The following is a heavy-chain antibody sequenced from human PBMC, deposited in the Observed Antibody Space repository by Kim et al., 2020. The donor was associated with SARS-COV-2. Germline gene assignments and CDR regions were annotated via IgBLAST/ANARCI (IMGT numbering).Heavy chain of an antibody. Sequence: ASVKVSCKASGYTFTGYYMHWVRQAPGQGLEWMGWINPNSGGTNYAQKFQGRVTMTRDTSISTAYMELSRLRSDDTAVYYCARVRDSSSWYPRFYYYYGMDVWGQGTTVTVSS. D-gene: IGHD6-13*01. V-gene: IGHV1-2*02. J-gene: IGHJ6*02. CDR3: ARVRDSSSWYPRFYYYYGMDV. CDR2: INPNSGGT. CDR1: GYTFTGYY.